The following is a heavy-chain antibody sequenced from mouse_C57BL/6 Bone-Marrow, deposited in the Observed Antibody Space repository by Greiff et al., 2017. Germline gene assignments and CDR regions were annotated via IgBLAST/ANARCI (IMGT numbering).Heavy chain of an antibody. CDR1: GFTFSSYG. J-gene: IGHJ3*01. Sequence: EVKLVESGGDLVKPGGSLKLSCAASGFTFSSYGMSWVRQTPDKRLEWVATISSGGSYTYYPDSVKGRFTISRDNAKYTLYLQMSSLKSEDTAMYYCAKPWFAYWGQGTLVTVSA. CDR2: ISSGGSYT. CDR3: AKPWFAY. V-gene: IGHV5-6*01.